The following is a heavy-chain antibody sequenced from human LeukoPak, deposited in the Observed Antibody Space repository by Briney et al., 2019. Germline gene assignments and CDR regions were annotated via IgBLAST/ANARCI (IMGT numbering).Heavy chain of an antibody. CDR2: IYYSGST. Sequence: TSETLSLTCTVSGGSISSYYWSWIRQPPGRGLEWIGYIYYSGSTNYNPSLKSRVTISVDTSKNQSSLKLSSVTAADTAVYYCARWGQNYYDSSGYYGPYYYGMDVWGQGTTVTVSS. D-gene: IGHD3-22*01. J-gene: IGHJ6*02. V-gene: IGHV4-59*01. CDR3: ARWGQNYYDSSGYYGPYYYGMDV. CDR1: GGSISSYY.